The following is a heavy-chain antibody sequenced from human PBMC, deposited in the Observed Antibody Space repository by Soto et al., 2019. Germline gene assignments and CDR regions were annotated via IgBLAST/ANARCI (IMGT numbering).Heavy chain of an antibody. CDR1: GFTFSSYA. Sequence: EVQLLESGGDLVQPGGSLRLSCAASGFTFSSYAMGWVRQAPGKGLEWVSGISNSGDTTYYADSVKGRFAISRDNSKNTLYLQMGGRRAGDTAVYYCAKRGGDGWGQGTLVTVSS. CDR2: ISNSGDTT. CDR3: AKRGGDG. V-gene: IGHV3-23*01. D-gene: IGHD3-16*01. J-gene: IGHJ4*02.